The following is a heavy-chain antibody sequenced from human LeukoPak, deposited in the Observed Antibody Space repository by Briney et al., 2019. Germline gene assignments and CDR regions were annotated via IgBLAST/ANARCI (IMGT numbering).Heavy chain of an antibody. Sequence: GGSLRLSCAASGFAFSTYSMNWVRQAPGKGLQWVSSISSTGTYIYYADSVKGRLTISRDNSKNTLYLQMNSLRAEDTAVYYCARRASAYSHPYDYWGQGTLVTVSS. CDR1: GFAFSTYS. D-gene: IGHD4/OR15-4a*01. CDR3: ARRASAYSHPYDY. CDR2: ISSTGTYI. V-gene: IGHV3-21*04. J-gene: IGHJ4*02.